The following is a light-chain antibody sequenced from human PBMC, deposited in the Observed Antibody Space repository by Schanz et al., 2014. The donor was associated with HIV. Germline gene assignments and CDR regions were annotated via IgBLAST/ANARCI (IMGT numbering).Light chain of an antibody. Sequence: DIQMTQSPSTLSASVGDRVTITCQASQDIRFYLNWYQQKPGKAPKLLIYAASSLQSGVPSRFSGSGSGTDFTLTISSLQPEDFATYFCQQSYSIPQTFGQGTKVEIK. CDR1: QDIRFY. CDR2: AAS. V-gene: IGKV1-39*01. J-gene: IGKJ1*01. CDR3: QQSYSIPQT.